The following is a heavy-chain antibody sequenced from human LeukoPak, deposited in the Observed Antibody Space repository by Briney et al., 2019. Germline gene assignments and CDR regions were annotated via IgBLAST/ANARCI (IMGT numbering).Heavy chain of an antibody. V-gene: IGHV3-15*01. CDR2: IKRKTNGGTT. D-gene: IGHD6-19*01. CDR1: RFTVRKAW. CDR3: TTSTRNYTSGCYDPHRSY. Sequence: GGSLRLSCSASRFTVRKAWMSGVRQAPGKGRDGVGRIKRKTNGGTTDSAAPVKGRFSISRDDSTNTLYLQMISLTTEDTAVSYCTTSTRNYTSGCYDPHRSYWGQGTLVTVSS. J-gene: IGHJ1*01.